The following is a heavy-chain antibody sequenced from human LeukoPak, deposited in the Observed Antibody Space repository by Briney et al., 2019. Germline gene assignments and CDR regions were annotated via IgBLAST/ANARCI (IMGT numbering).Heavy chain of an antibody. CDR1: GFTFGDYA. D-gene: IGHD3-10*01. J-gene: IGHJ6*02. CDR3: TRDLMVRGVTTLYYYYGMDV. CDR2: IRSKAYGGTT. Sequence: PGGSLRLSCTASGFTFGDYAMSWVRQAPGKGLGWVGFIRSKAYGGTTEYAASVKGRFTISRDDSKSIAYLQMNSLKTEDTAVYYCTRDLMVRGVTTLYYYYGMDVWGQGTTVTVSS. V-gene: IGHV3-49*04.